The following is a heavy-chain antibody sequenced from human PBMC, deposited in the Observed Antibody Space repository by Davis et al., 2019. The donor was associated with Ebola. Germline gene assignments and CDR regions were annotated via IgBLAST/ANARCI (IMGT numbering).Heavy chain of an antibody. Sequence: SETLSLTCAVYGGSFSDYYWSWIRQPPGKGLEWIGEINHSRNTNYNPSLKSRVTISVDTSKNQFSLKLSSVTAADTAVYYCARVWWLRGYYYYGMDVWGQGTTVTVSS. D-gene: IGHD5-12*01. CDR2: INHSRNT. CDR1: GGSFSDYY. J-gene: IGHJ6*02. V-gene: IGHV4-34*01. CDR3: ARVWWLRGYYYYGMDV.